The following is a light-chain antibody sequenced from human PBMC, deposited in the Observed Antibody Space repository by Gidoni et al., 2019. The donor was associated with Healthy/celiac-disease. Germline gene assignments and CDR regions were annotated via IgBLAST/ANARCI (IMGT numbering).Light chain of an antibody. Sequence: DIQMTQSPSSLSASVGDRVTLTCQASQDISNYLNWYQQKAGKAPKLLIYDASNLETGVPSRCSGSGSGTDFTFTITSLQPEDIATYYCQQYDNLRCSFGQGTKLEIK. CDR1: QDISNY. J-gene: IGKJ2*04. CDR2: DAS. V-gene: IGKV1-33*01. CDR3: QQYDNLRCS.